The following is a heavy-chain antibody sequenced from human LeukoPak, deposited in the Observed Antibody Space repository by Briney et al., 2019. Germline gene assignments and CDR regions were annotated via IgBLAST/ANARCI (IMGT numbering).Heavy chain of an antibody. CDR3: ARDRGRSGSYPDY. J-gene: IGHJ4*02. Sequence: PGRSLRLSCAASGFTSSSYAMHWVRQAPGKGLEGVAVISYDGSNKYYADSVKGRFTISRDNSKNTLYLQMNSLRAEDTAVYYCARDRGRSGSYPDYSGQGTLVTVSS. CDR1: GFTSSSYA. D-gene: IGHD1-26*01. V-gene: IGHV3-30*01. CDR2: ISYDGSNK.